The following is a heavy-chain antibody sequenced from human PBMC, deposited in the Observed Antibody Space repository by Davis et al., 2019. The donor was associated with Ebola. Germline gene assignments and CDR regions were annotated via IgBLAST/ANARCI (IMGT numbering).Heavy chain of an antibody. CDR1: GFTFSSYA. CDR3: AKWRDTAYYYGMDV. Sequence: GESLKISCAASGFTFSSYAMSWVRQAPGKGLEWVSAISGSGGSTYYADSVKGRFTISRDNSKNTLYLQMNSLRAEDTAVYYCAKWRDTAYYYGMDVWGQGTTVTVSS. D-gene: IGHD5-18*01. V-gene: IGHV3-23*01. J-gene: IGHJ6*02. CDR2: ISGSGGST.